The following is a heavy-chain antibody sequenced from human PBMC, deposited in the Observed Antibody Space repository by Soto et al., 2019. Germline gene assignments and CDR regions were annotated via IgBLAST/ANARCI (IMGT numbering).Heavy chain of an antibody. CDR3: ERERPLAAAGLGSYFNYGMDV. J-gene: IGHJ6*02. D-gene: IGHD6-13*01. Sequence: PSETLSLTCADSGSSMSSGYYWGWIRQPPGKGLGWYGSIYHSGSTYYNPSLKSRVTISVDTSKTQFSLKLSSVTAADTAVYYCERERPLAAAGLGSYFNYGMDVWGQGTTVTVSS. V-gene: IGHV4-38-2*02. CDR2: IYHSGST. CDR1: GSSMSSGYY.